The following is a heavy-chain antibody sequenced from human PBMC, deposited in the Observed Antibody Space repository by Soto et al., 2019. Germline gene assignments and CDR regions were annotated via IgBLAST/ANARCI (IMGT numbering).Heavy chain of an antibody. J-gene: IGHJ6*02. V-gene: IGHV1-69*05. CDR3: ARGDATKIVVTTYYGMDV. CDR2: IIPVFGTA. CDR1: GGSLSNFG. D-gene: IGHD4-17*01. Sequence: QVQLVQSGAEVKKPGSSVKVSCKASGGSLSNFGISWVRQAPGQGLEWMGGIIPVFGTANYAQKFQGRVTICTXXSTSIVYMNVTSLRSEDTAVYYCARGDATKIVVTTYYGMDVWGQGTTVTVSS.